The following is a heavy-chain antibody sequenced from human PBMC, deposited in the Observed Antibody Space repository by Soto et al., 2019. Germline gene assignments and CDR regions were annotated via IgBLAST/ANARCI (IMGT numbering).Heavy chain of an antibody. V-gene: IGHV3-23*01. CDR3: AKDPNGDYAGAFDS. J-gene: IGHJ4*02. Sequence: DVPLLESGGGLIQPGGSLRLSCAASGFTFSSYAMTWVRQAPGRGLEWVSVISGSGGITLYTDSVKGRFTISRDNSKNILFLQMNSLRAEDTAVYYCAKDPNGDYAGAFDSWGQGTLVTVSS. CDR1: GFTFSSYA. CDR2: ISGSGGIT. D-gene: IGHD4-17*01.